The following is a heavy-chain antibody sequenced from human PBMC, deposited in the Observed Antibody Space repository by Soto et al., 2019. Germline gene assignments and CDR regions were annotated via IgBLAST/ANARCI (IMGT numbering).Heavy chain of an antibody. CDR2: INWKSDI. V-gene: IGHV3-9*01. CDR3: AISQDRGGRTTFIY. D-gene: IGHD3-16*01. CDR1: GFTFDDNA. Sequence: PGGSLRLSCAVSGFTFDDNAMHWVRQAPEKGLEWVSGINWKSDIGYADSVKGRFTISRDNAENSLYLQLNSLRAEDTVLYHYAISQDRGGRTTFIYWGQGTQVTVSS. J-gene: IGHJ4*02.